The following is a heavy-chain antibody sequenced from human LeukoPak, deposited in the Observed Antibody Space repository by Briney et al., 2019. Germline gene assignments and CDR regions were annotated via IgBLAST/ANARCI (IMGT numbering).Heavy chain of an antibody. CDR3: ARARSGYYWDY. CDR2: ISSSSSTL. D-gene: IGHD3-22*01. V-gene: IGHV3-48*01. CDR1: GFTFSSSS. Sequence: GGSLRLSCAASGFTFSSSSMSWVRQAPGEGLEWVPYISSSSSTLYYADSVKGRFTISRDNAKNSLYLQMNSLRAEDTAVYYCARARSGYYWDYWGQGTLVTVSS. J-gene: IGHJ4*02.